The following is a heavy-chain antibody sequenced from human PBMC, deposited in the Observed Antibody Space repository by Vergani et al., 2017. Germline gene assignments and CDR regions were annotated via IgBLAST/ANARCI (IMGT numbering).Heavy chain of an antibody. D-gene: IGHD6-13*01. CDR2: IYYSGST. V-gene: IGHV4-59*01. Sequence: QVQLQESGPGLVKPSETLSLTCTVSGGSISSYYWSWIRQPPGKGLEWIGYIYYSGSTNYNPSLKSRVTISVDTSKNQFSLKLSSVTAADTAVYYCARGRRSSWVFDYWGQGTLVTVSS. J-gene: IGHJ4*02. CDR3: ARGRRSSWVFDY. CDR1: GGSISSYY.